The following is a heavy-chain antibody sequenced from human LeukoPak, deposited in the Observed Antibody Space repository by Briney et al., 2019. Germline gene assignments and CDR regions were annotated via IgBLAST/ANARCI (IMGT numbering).Heavy chain of an antibody. CDR3: ARGYGSGSLPYGMDV. D-gene: IGHD3-10*01. Sequence: SETLSLTCAVYGGGFSGYYWNWIRQHPGKGLEWIGEMNHSGTTKHNPSLKSRVSISVDTSKSQISLKLTSVTAADTAVYYCARGYGSGSLPYGMDVWGQGTTVTVS. CDR1: GGGFSGYY. V-gene: IGHV4-34*01. CDR2: MNHSGTT. J-gene: IGHJ6*02.